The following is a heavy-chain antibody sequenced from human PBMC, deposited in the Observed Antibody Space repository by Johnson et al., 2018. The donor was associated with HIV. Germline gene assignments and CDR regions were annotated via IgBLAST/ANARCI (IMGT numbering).Heavy chain of an antibody. CDR3: ARVGYGVLLWFGVDDAFDI. Sequence: QMLLVESGGGVVQPGGSLRLSCAASGFTFSSYGMHWVRQAPGKGLEWVAFIRYDGSNKYYADSVKGRFTISRDNSKNTLYLQMNTLRAEDTAVYYCARVGYGVLLWFGVDDAFDIWGQGT. V-gene: IGHV3-30*02. J-gene: IGHJ3*02. CDR2: IRYDGSNK. D-gene: IGHD3-10*01. CDR1: GFTFSSYG.